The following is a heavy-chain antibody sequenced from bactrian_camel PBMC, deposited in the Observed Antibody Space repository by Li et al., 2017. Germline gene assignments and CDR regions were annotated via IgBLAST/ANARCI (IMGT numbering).Heavy chain of an antibody. CDR3: AAGAGFRCETLTTRMIND. CDR1: GRTYTSRC. Sequence: HVQLVESGGGSVQAGGSLRLSCVASGRTYTSRCMGWFRQAPGKEREGVATIYTRSVGTYVADSVKGRFTISQDNAKNTVYLQMNSLKPEDTAMYYCAAGAGFRCETLTTRMINDWGQGTQVTVS. V-gene: IGHV3S54*01. J-gene: IGHJ4*01. D-gene: IGHD5*01. CDR2: IYTRSVGT.